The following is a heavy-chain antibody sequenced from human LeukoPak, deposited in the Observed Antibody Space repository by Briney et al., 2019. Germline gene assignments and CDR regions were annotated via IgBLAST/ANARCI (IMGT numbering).Heavy chain of an antibody. CDR1: GGTFSSYA. D-gene: IGHD6-13*01. Sequence: APVKVSCKASGGTFSSYAISWVRQAPGQGLEWMGRIIPIFGTANYAQKFQGRVTITTDESTSTAYMELSSLRSEDTAVYYCARGSEEYSSSWYNYYYYYMDVWGKGTTVTVSS. V-gene: IGHV1-69*05. CDR2: IIPIFGTA. J-gene: IGHJ6*03. CDR3: ARGSEEYSSSWYNYYYYYMDV.